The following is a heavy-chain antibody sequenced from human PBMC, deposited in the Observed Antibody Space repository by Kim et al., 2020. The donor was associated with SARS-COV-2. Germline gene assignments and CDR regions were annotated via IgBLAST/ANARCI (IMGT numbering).Heavy chain of an antibody. CDR3: VRRYCNDNRCFHYDF. Sequence: GGSLRLSCAASGFTLSSYRMTWVRQAPGKGLEWISYISITSSAIYYADSVQGRFTISRDNAKNSLYLQMSSLRDEDTAVYYCVRRYCNDNRCFHYDFWGRGTLVTVSS. V-gene: IGHV3-48*02. J-gene: IGHJ4*02. CDR1: GFTLSSYR. D-gene: IGHD2-15*01. CDR2: ISITSSAI.